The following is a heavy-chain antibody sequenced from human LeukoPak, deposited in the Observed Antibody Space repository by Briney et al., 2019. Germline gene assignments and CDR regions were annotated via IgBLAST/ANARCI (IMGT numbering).Heavy chain of an antibody. CDR3: ARGQGAMSFDI. CDR2: IIPILGIA. D-gene: IGHD1-26*01. V-gene: IGHV1-69*04. Sequence: ASVKVSCKVSGYTLTELSMHWVRQAPGQGLEWMGRIIPILGIANYAQKFQGRVTITADKSTSTAYMELSSLRSEDTAVYYCARGQGAMSFDIWGQGTMVTVSS. CDR1: GYTLTELS. J-gene: IGHJ3*02.